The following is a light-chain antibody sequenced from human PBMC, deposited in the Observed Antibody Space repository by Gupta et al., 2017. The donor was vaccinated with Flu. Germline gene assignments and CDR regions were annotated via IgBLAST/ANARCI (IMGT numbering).Light chain of an antibody. V-gene: IGKV1-39*01. Sequence: DIQLTQSPSSLSASVGDRVTIACRASQTISTFLNWYQQKPGKAPKLLIFAASTLQGGVPSRFSGSGSGTXFTLTIXSLQAEDFATYYCQQRVSVPLTFGXGTKVEIK. J-gene: IGKJ1*01. CDR3: QQRVSVPLT. CDR2: AAS. CDR1: QTISTF.